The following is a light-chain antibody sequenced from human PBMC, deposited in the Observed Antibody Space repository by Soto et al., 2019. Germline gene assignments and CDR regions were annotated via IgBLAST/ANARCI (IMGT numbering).Light chain of an antibody. V-gene: IGKV1-33*01. CDR2: DAS. J-gene: IGKJ3*01. CDR1: QDISYY. CDR3: QQYGNPPLFT. Sequence: DIQMTQSPSSLSASVGDRVTITCQASQDISYYLNSYQQKPGKAPKLLNYDASNLETGVTSRFSGSGSGTDFTFTISSLQPEDIATYYCQQYGNPPLFTFGPGNKVDIK.